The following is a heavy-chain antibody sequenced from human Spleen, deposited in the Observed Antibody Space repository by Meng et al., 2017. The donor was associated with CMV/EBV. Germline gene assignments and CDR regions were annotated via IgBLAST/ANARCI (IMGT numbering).Heavy chain of an antibody. D-gene: IGHD3-10*01. Sequence: QLQVQESGPGLVTPSVTLSLTCTGSGACISSSSYYWGWIRQPPGKGLEWIGGIYYSGSTYYNPSLKSRVTISVDTSKNQFSLKLSSVTAADTAVYYCARGFGDSRGYNEDYWGQGTLVTVSS. J-gene: IGHJ4*02. V-gene: IGHV4-39*07. CDR3: ARGFGDSRGYNEDY. CDR1: GACISSSSYY. CDR2: IYYSGST.